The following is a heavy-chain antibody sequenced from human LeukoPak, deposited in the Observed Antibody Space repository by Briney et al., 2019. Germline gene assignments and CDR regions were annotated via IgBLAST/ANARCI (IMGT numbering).Heavy chain of an antibody. J-gene: IGHJ6*02. Sequence: GGSLRLSCAASGFTFSTYRMHWVRQAPGKGLVWVSGINSDGTSTRYADSVKGRLTISRDNAKNTLYLQMNSLRAEDTAVYYCARDSAYGMDVWGQGTTVTVSS. CDR2: INSDGTST. CDR3: ARDSAYGMDV. V-gene: IGHV3-74*01. CDR1: GFTFSTYR.